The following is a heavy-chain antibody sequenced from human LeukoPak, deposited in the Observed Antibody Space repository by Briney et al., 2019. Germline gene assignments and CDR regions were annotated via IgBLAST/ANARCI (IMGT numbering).Heavy chain of an antibody. D-gene: IGHD1-26*01. J-gene: IGHJ4*02. CDR3: AKDGVGATSLDC. Sequence: AGGSLRLSCAANGFTFSVYGMHWVRQAPGKGRQWVAVIWHDGSYEYYADSVKGRFNISRDSSKNTLYLQMNSLRAEDTAVYYCAKDGVGATSLDCWGQGTLVTVSS. CDR2: IWHDGSYE. CDR1: GFTFSVYG. V-gene: IGHV3-33*06.